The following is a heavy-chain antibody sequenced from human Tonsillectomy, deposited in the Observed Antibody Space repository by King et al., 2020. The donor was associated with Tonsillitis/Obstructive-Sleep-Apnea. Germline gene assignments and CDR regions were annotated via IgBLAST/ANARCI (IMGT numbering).Heavy chain of an antibody. CDR1: GGSISNSSYY. CDR3: ARVPSVTLHHNWFDP. Sequence: QLQESGPGLVKPSETLSLTCTVSGGSISNSSYYWGWIRQPPGKGLEWIGSIYYSGSTYYNPSLKSRVTISVDTSKNQFSLKLSSVTAADTAVYYCARVPSVTLHHNWFDPCGQGTLVTVSS. CDR2: IYYSGST. J-gene: IGHJ5*02. V-gene: IGHV4-39*01. D-gene: IGHD4-17*01.